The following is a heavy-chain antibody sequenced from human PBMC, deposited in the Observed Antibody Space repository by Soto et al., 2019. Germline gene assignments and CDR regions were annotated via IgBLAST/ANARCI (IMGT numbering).Heavy chain of an antibody. CDR2: ISYSGTT. D-gene: IGHD5-18*01. J-gene: IGHJ5*02. V-gene: IGHV4-30-4*01. CDR3: ARGRGYSYGLDP. Sequence: SETLSLTCTVSGDSISSNTNYWSWIRQPPGEGLEWIGFISYSGTTSYSPSLKSRVAISLDTSKNQFSLSLGSVTATDTAVYYCARGRGYSYGLDPWGQGTLVTVSS. CDR1: GDSISSNTNY.